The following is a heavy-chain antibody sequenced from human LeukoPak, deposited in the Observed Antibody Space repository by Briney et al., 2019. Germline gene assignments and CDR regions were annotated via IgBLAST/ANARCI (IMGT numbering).Heavy chain of an antibody. CDR1: GFTFSTYA. Sequence: GGSLRLSCAASGFTFSTYAMHWVRQAPDKGLEWVAIISYDGTNTDYADSVKGRFTISRDNSKNTLYLQMNSLRAEDTAVYYCAKAGSPARYCSSTSCTKPFDYWGQGTLVTVSS. V-gene: IGHV3-30-3*01. CDR2: ISYDGTNT. J-gene: IGHJ4*02. CDR3: AKAGSPARYCSSTSCTKPFDY. D-gene: IGHD2-2*01.